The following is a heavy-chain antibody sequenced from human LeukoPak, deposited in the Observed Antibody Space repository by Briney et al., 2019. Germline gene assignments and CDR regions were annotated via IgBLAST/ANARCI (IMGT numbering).Heavy chain of an antibody. CDR1: GGSISSYY. Sequence: SETLSLTCTVSGGSISSYYWSWIRQPPGKGLEWIGYIYYSGSTNYNPSLKSRVTISVDTSKNQFSLKLSSVTAADTAVYYCARGYSYGAFDYWGQGTLVTVSS. CDR2: IYYSGST. V-gene: IGHV4-59*08. CDR3: ARGYSYGAFDY. J-gene: IGHJ4*02. D-gene: IGHD5-18*01.